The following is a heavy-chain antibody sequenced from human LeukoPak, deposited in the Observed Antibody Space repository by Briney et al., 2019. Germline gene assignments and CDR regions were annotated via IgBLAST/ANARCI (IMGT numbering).Heavy chain of an antibody. D-gene: IGHD3-10*01. CDR2: IRYDGSNK. CDR3: AKAPGDYYYYYMDV. CDR1: GSTFSSYA. J-gene: IGHJ6*03. V-gene: IGHV3-30*02. Sequence: GRSLRLSCAASGSTFSSYAMHWVRQAPGKGLEWVAFIRYDGSNKYYADSVKGRFTISRDNSKNTLYLQMNNLRAEDSAVYYCAKAPGDYYYYYMDVWGKGTTVTVS.